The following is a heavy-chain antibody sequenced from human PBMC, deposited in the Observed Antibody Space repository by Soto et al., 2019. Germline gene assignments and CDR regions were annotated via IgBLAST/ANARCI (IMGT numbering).Heavy chain of an antibody. CDR3: AKALTYYYGSGSYYNPSEYYYGMDV. D-gene: IGHD3-10*01. J-gene: IGHJ6*02. CDR1: GFTLGSYR. V-gene: IGHV3-30*18. CDR2: ISYDGSNK. Sequence: PGGSLRLSCAASGFTLGSYRMVWVRQAPGKGLEWVAVISYDGSNKYYADSVKGRFTISRDNSKNTLYLQMNSLRAEDTAVYYCAKALTYYYGSGSYYNPSEYYYGMDVWGQGTTVTVSS.